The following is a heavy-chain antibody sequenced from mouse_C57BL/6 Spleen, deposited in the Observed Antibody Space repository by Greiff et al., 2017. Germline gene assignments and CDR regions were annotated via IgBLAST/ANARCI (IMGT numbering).Heavy chain of an antibody. J-gene: IGHJ2*01. CDR3: TGVTTVVAPYYFDY. CDR2: IRLKSDNYAT. Sequence: EVKLMESGGGLVQPGGSMKLSCVASGFTFSNYWMNWVRQSPEKGLEWVAQIRLKSDNYATHYAESVKGRFTISRDDSKSSVYLQMNNLRAEDTGIYYCTGVTTVVAPYYFDYWGQGTTLTVSS. CDR1: GFTFSNYW. V-gene: IGHV6-3*01. D-gene: IGHD1-1*01.